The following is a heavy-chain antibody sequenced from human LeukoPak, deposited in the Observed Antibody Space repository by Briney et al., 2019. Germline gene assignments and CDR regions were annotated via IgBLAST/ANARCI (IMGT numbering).Heavy chain of an antibody. CDR1: GGTFSSYA. D-gene: IGHD2-21*02. V-gene: IGHV1-69*04. CDR3: ARVREAGGDRNNWFDP. J-gene: IGHJ5*02. Sequence: AASVKVSCKASGGTFSSYAISWVRQAPGQGLEWMGRIIPILGIANYAQKFQGRVTITADKSTTTPSMELSSLRSEDTAVYYCARVREAGGDRNNWFDPWGQGTLVTVSS. CDR2: IIPILGIA.